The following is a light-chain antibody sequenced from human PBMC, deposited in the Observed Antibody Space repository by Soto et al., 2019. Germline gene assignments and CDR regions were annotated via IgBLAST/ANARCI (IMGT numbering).Light chain of an antibody. J-gene: IGKJ4*01. Sequence: EIVLTQSPGTLSLSPGERATLSCRASQSVSSSYLAWYQQKPGQAPRLLLFRTSSRATGFPARFSGSGSGTELNLTISSLQSEDFGVYYCQQYNNWPRATFGGGTKVDIK. CDR1: QSVSSSY. CDR3: QQYNNWPRAT. V-gene: IGKV3-15*01. CDR2: RTS.